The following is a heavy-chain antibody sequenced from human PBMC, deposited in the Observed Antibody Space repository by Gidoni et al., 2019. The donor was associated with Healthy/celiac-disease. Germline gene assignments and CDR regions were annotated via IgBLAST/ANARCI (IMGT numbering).Heavy chain of an antibody. D-gene: IGHD3-9*01. CDR1: GGSISSSSYY. CDR3: ASRGDSNYDILTGSLDY. V-gene: IGHV4-39*01. Sequence: QLQLQESGPGLVKPSETLSLTCTVSGGSISSSSYYWGWIRQPPGKGLEWIGSIYYSGSTYYNPSLKSRVTISVDTSKNQFSLKLSSVTAADTAVYYCASRGDSNYDILTGSLDYWGQGTLVTVSS. J-gene: IGHJ4*02. CDR2: IYYSGST.